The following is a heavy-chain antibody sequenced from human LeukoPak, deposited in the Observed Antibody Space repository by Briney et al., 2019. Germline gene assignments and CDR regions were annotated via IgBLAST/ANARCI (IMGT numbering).Heavy chain of an antibody. J-gene: IGHJ4*02. Sequence: GGTLRLSCTASGFTFGDYAMSWVRQAPGKGLEWVAFIRSKAYGGTTENAASVKGRFTISRDDSKSIAYLQMNSLKTEDTAVYYCTRDLCSSTSCYAPFDYWGQGTLVTVSS. D-gene: IGHD2-2*01. V-gene: IGHV3-49*04. CDR3: TRDLCSSTSCYAPFDY. CDR1: GFTFGDYA. CDR2: IRSKAYGGTT.